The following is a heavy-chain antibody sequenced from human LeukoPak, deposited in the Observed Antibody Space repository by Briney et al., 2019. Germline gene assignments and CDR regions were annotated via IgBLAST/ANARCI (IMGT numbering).Heavy chain of an antibody. CDR1: GFTFSSYW. CDR2: INTDGSTT. J-gene: IGHJ3*02. V-gene: IGHV3-74*01. Sequence: GGSLRLSCAASGFTFSSYWMHWVRQAPGKGLVWVSRINTDGSTTNYADSVKGRFTISRDNAKNTLYLQMNSLRAEVTAVYYCAREFRVLPDIWGQGTMVTVSS. D-gene: IGHD2-8*02. CDR3: AREFRVLPDI.